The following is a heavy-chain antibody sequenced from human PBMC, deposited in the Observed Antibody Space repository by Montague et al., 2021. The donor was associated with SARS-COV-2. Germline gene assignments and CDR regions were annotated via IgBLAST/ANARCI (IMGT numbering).Heavy chain of an antibody. CDR1: GGSISGSSYY. J-gene: IGHJ3*02. D-gene: IGHD3-10*01. CDR2: IYYSGST. V-gene: IGHV4-39*01. CDR3: ARRERLLWFGELFFAFDI. Sequence: SETLSLTCTVSGGSISGSSYYWGWIRQPPGKGLEWIGSIYYSGSTYYNPSLKSRVTISVDTSKNQFSLKLSFVTAADTAVYYCARRERLLWFGELFFAFDIWGQGTMVTVSS.